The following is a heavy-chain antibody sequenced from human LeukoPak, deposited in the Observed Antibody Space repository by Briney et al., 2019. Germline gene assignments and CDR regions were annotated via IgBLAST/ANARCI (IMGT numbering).Heavy chain of an antibody. D-gene: IGHD6-13*01. Sequence: SETLSLTCTVSGGSISSSSYYWGWIRQPPGKGLEWIGSIYYSGSTYYNPSLKSRVTISVDTSKNQFSLKLSSVTAADTAVYYCARRATAAGTLGSFDYWGQGTLVTVSS. CDR1: GGSISSSSYY. CDR3: ARRATAAGTLGSFDY. J-gene: IGHJ4*02. CDR2: IYYSGST. V-gene: IGHV4-39*07.